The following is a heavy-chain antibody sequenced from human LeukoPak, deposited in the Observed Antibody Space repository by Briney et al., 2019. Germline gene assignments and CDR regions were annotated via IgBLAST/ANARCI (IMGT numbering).Heavy chain of an antibody. D-gene: IGHD6-6*01. CDR1: GGSISSYY. CDR3: ARDQTGSSSSVWFDP. J-gene: IGHJ5*02. V-gene: IGHV4-4*07. CDR2: IYTSVST. Sequence: SETLSLTCTVSGGSISSYYWSWIRQPAGKGLEWIGRIYTSVSTNYNPSLKSRVTMSVDTSKNQFSLKLSSVTAADTAVYYCARDQTGSSSSVWFDPWGQGTLVTVSS.